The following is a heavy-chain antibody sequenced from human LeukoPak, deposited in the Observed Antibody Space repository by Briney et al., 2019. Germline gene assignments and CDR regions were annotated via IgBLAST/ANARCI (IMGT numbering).Heavy chain of an antibody. CDR3: ATIGDRRTGELYRIDY. Sequence: GGSLRLSCAASGFTPSNYAMHWVRQAPGKGLEWVAVVSYDGSNKYYADSVKGRFTISRDNSKNTLYLQMNSLRAEDAAIYYCATIGDRRTGELYRIDYWGQGTLVTVSS. V-gene: IGHV3-30-3*01. CDR2: VSYDGSNK. J-gene: IGHJ4*02. CDR1: GFTPSNYA. D-gene: IGHD7-27*01.